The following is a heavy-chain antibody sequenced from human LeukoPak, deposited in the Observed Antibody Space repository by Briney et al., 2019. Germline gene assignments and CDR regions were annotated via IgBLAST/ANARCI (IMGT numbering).Heavy chain of an antibody. V-gene: IGHV4-59*08. D-gene: IGHD3-22*01. CDR3: ARLTANYYDSSGLFDY. J-gene: IGHJ4*02. CDR1: GGSISSYY. CDR2: IYYSGST. Sequence: SETLSLTCTVSGGSISSYYWSWIRQPPGKGLEWIGYIYYSGSTNYNPSLKSRVTISVATSKNQFSLKLSSVTAADTAVYYCARLTANYYDSSGLFDYWGQGTLVTVSS.